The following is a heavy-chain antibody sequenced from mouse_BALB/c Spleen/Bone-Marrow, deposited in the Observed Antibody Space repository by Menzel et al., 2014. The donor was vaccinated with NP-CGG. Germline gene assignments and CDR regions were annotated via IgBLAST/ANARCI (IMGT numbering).Heavy chain of an antibody. CDR1: GFTFSSST. CDR2: ISSGGRYT. Sequence: DVQLQESGGGLVKPGGSLKLSCTASGFTFSSSTMSWVRQTPETRLEWVASISSGGRYTFYPDSVKGRFTISRDNAKNTLYLQMSSRKSEDTAMYYCARGEGYLDYWGQGTTLTVSS. V-gene: IGHV5-6-4*01. CDR3: ARGEGYLDY. J-gene: IGHJ2*01.